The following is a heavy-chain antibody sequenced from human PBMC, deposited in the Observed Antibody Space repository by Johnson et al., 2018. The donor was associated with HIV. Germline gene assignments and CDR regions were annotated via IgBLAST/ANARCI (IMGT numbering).Heavy chain of an antibody. D-gene: IGHD7-27*01. CDR3: ASELGIRLDAFDI. Sequence: QVQLVESGGGLVQPGRSLKLSCAASGFTFDDYAMHWVRQAPGKGLEWVAYIRYDGSTQSYADSVKGRFSISRDNSKNTLYLQMNSLRAEDTAVYYCASELGIRLDAFDIWGQGTMVTVSS. J-gene: IGHJ3*02. CDR1: GFTFDDYA. V-gene: IGHV3-33*08. CDR2: IRYDGSTQ.